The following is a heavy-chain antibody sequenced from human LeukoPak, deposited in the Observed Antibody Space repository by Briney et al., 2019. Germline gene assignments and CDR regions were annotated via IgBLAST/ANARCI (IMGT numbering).Heavy chain of an antibody. V-gene: IGHV4-34*01. Sequence: RPSEALSLTCAVYGGSLSGHSWSWIRQPPGKGLEWIAEFNFSGSSNYNPSLKSRVTISVDMSKNQFSLRLTSVTAADTAVYYCARDNWFDSWGQGTLVTVSS. J-gene: IGHJ5*01. CDR1: GGSLSGHS. CDR3: ARDNWFDS. CDR2: FNFSGSS.